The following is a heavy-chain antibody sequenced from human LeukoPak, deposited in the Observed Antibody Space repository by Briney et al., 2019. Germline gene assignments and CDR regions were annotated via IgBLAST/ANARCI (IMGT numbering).Heavy chain of an antibody. CDR1: GYTFTSYG. Sequence: ASVKVSCKASGYTFTSYGISWVRQAPGQGLEWMGWINPKSGVTNYAQNFQDRVTLTSDTSISTAYMDLSGLTSGDTAVYYCARALGNYYDSTVYQAYWGQGHLVTVSS. CDR2: INPKSGVT. D-gene: IGHD3-22*01. CDR3: ARALGNYYDSTVYQAY. V-gene: IGHV1-2*02. J-gene: IGHJ4*02.